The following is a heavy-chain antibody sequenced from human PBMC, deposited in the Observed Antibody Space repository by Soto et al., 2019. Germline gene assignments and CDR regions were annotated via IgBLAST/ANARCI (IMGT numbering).Heavy chain of an antibody. Sequence: LSLTCAVYGGSFSGYYWTWIRQPPGTGLEWIGEINHSGSTNYNPSLKSRDTISVDTSKNQFSLKLSSMTAADTAVYYCARGMTTVTTFDYWGQGTLVTVSS. CDR1: GGSFSGYY. CDR3: ARGMTTVTTFDY. CDR2: INHSGST. V-gene: IGHV4-34*01. J-gene: IGHJ4*02. D-gene: IGHD4-17*01.